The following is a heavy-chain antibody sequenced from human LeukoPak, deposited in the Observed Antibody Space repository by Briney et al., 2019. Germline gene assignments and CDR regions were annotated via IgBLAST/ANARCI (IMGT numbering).Heavy chain of an antibody. V-gene: IGHV4-31*03. Sequence: PSETLSLTCTVSGGSISSGGYYWSWIRQYPGKGLEWIGYIYYSGSTYYNPSLKSRVTISVDTSKNQFSLKLSSVTAADTAVYYCARDRSDSSGYYTDYWGQGTLVTVSS. CDR1: GGSISSGGYY. J-gene: IGHJ4*02. CDR3: ARDRSDSSGYYTDY. CDR2: IYYSGST. D-gene: IGHD3-22*01.